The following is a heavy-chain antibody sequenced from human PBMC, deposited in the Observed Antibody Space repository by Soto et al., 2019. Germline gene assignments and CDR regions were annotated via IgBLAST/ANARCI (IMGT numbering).Heavy chain of an antibody. J-gene: IGHJ4*02. CDR1: GYTFTSYG. CDR2: ISAYNGNT. V-gene: IGHV1-18*01. Sequence: GASVKVSCKASGYTFTSYGISWVRQAPGQGLEWMGWISAYNGNTNYAQKLQGRVTMTTDTSTSTAYMELRSLRSDDTAVYYCAREAMTTVTKYYFDYWGQGTLVTVSS. D-gene: IGHD4-17*01. CDR3: AREAMTTVTKYYFDY.